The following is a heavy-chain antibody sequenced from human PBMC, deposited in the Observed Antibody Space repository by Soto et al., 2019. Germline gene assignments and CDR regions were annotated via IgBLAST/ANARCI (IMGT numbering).Heavy chain of an antibody. CDR1: GFTFSNAW. Sequence: GGSLRLSCRASGFTFSNAWMSGVREAPGKGLEWVGRIKSKTDGGTTDYAAPVKGRFTISRDDSKNTLYLQMNSLKTEDTAVYYCTTEAHSSGWYSTYYYYGMDVWGQGTTVTVSS. J-gene: IGHJ6*02. D-gene: IGHD6-19*01. CDR2: IKSKTDGGTT. CDR3: TTEAHSSGWYSTYYYYGMDV. V-gene: IGHV3-15*01.